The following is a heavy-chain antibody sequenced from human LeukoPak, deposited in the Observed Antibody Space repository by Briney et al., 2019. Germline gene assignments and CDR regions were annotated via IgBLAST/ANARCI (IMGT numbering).Heavy chain of an antibody. Sequence: GGSLKLSCAASGFTFSGSAMHWVRQASGKGLEWVGRIRSKANSYATAYAASVKGRFTISRDDSKNTAYLQMNSLKTEDTAVYYCTRRLYYYDSSGYYDDYWGRGTLVTVSS. CDR1: GFTFSGSA. D-gene: IGHD3-22*01. J-gene: IGHJ4*02. CDR3: TRRLYYYDSSGYYDDY. V-gene: IGHV3-73*01. CDR2: IRSKANSYAT.